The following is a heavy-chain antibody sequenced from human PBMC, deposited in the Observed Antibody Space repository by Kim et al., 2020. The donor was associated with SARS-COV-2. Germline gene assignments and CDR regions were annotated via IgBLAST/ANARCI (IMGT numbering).Heavy chain of an antibody. J-gene: IGHJ3*02. CDR3: AKDPMRYCSSTSCYWGAFDI. CDR1: GFTFSSYG. D-gene: IGHD2-2*01. V-gene: IGHV3-30*18. Sequence: GGSLRLSCAASGFTFSSYGMHWVRQAPGKGLEWVAVISYDGSNKYYADSVKGRFTISRDNSKNTLYLQMNSLRAEDTAVYYCAKDPMRYCSSTSCYWGAFDIWGQGTMVTVSS. CDR2: ISYDGSNK.